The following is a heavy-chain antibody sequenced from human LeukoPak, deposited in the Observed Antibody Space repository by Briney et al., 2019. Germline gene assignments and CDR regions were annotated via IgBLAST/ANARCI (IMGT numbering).Heavy chain of an antibody. CDR1: GGSISSSSYY. CDR3: ARVPKVQWELRYFDY. V-gene: IGHV4-61*01. Sequence: SETLSLTCTVSGGSISSSSYYWSWIRQPPGKGLEWIGYIYYSGSTNYNPSLKSRVTISVDTSKNQFSLKLSSVTAADTAVYYCARVPKVQWELRYFDYWGQGTLVTVSS. J-gene: IGHJ4*02. CDR2: IYYSGST. D-gene: IGHD1-26*01.